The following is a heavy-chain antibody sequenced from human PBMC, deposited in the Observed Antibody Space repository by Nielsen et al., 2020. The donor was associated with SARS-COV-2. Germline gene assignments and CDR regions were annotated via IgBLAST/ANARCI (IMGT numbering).Heavy chain of an antibody. CDR2: IYHSGST. V-gene: IGHV4-4*02. Sequence: SETLSFTCAVSGGSISSSNWWSWVRQPPGKGLEWIGEIYHSGSTNYNPSLKSRVTISVDKSKNQFSLKLSSVTAADTAVYYCARVGYYDSSGRYYFDYWGQGTLVTASS. J-gene: IGHJ4*02. CDR1: GGSISSSNW. CDR3: ARVGYYDSSGRYYFDY. D-gene: IGHD3-22*01.